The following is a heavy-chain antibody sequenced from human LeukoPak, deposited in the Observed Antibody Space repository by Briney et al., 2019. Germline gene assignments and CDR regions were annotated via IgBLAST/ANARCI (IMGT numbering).Heavy chain of an antibody. CDR1: GFTFSSYA. V-gene: IGHV3-64D*06. D-gene: IGHD6-19*01. CDR2: ISSNGGST. J-gene: IGHJ4*02. Sequence: PGGSLRLSCSASGFTFSSYAMHWVRQAPGKGLEYVSAISSNGGSTHYADSVKGRFTISRDNSKNTLYLQMSSLRAEDTAVYYCVKELDSSGWGYFDYWGQGTLVTVSS. CDR3: VKELDSSGWGYFDY.